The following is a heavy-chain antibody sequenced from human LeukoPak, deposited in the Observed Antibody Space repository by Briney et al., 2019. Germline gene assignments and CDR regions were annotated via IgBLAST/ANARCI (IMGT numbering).Heavy chain of an antibody. CDR1: GYTFTSYG. V-gene: IGHV1-18*01. CDR2: ISPYNNNA. CDR3: ARRLTDSSGYYPHYYYGMDV. D-gene: IGHD3-22*01. J-gene: IGHJ6*02. Sequence: ASVKVSCKASGYTFTSYGISWVRQSPGQGLEWMGWISPYNNNAKYAQKFQGRVTMTTDTSTNTAYMELRSLRSDDTAVYYCARRLTDSSGYYPHYYYGMDVWGQGTTVTVSS.